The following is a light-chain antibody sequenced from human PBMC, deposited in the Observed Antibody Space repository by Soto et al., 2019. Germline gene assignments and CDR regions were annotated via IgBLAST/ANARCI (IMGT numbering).Light chain of an antibody. CDR3: TSYTSSNSLN. CDR1: STDIGDYKF. CDR2: EVT. J-gene: IGLJ2*01. V-gene: IGLV2-14*01. Sequence: QSVLTQPASVSGSLGQSITISCTGGSTDIGDYKFVSWYRQRPGKAPQLVIYEVTNRPSEISSRFTGSKSGSTASLTISGLQPADEADYYRTSYTSSNSLNFGGGTKVIVL.